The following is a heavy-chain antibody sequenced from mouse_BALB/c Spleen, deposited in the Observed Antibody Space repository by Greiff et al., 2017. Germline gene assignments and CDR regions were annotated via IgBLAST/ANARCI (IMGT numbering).Heavy chain of an antibody. Sequence: QVQLQQSGAELAKPGASVKMSCKASGYTFTSYWMHWVKQRPGQGLEWIGYINPSTGYTEYNQKFKDKATLTADKSSSTAYMQLSSLTSEDSAVYYCARTLPYDFYAMDYWGQGTSVTVSS. J-gene: IGHJ4*01. D-gene: IGHD2-4*01. V-gene: IGHV1-7*01. CDR3: ARTLPYDFYAMDY. CDR1: GYTFTSYW. CDR2: INPSTGYT.